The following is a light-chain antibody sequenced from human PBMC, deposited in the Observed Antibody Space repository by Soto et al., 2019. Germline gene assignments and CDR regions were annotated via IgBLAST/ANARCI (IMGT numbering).Light chain of an antibody. CDR3: SSYSSSPTHVV. J-gene: IGLJ2*01. Sequence: QSALTQPASVSGSPGQWITISCTGTNSDVGGYNYVSWYQQHPGKAPKLMIYDVTNRPSGVSYRFSASKSGNTASLSISGLQAEDEAEYYCSSYSSSPTHVVFGGGTKLTVL. V-gene: IGLV2-14*03. CDR1: NSDVGGYNY. CDR2: DVT.